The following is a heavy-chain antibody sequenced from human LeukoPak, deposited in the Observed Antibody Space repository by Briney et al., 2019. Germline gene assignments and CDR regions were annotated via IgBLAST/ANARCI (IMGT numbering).Heavy chain of an antibody. J-gene: IGHJ3*02. D-gene: IGHD3-10*01. V-gene: IGHV3-21*01. Sequence: GGSLRLSRAASGFTFSSYSMNWVRQAPGKGLEWVSSISSSSSYIYYADSVKGRFTISRDNAKNSLYLQMNSLRAEDTAVYYCARGITMVRGVIDYYDAFDIWGQGTMVTVSS. CDR1: GFTFSSYS. CDR3: ARGITMVRGVIDYYDAFDI. CDR2: ISSSSSYI.